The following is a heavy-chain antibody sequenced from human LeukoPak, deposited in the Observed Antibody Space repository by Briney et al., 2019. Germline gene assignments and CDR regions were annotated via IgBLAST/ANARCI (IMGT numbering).Heavy chain of an antibody. V-gene: IGHV4-34*01. CDR2: INHSGST. CDR3: ARGEGSGYSYGYYFDY. J-gene: IGHJ4*02. Sequence: SETLSLTCAVYGGSFGGYYWSWIRQPPGKGLEWIGEINHSGSTNYNPSLKSRVTISVDTSKNQFSLKLSSVTAADTAVYYCARGEGSGYSYGYYFDYWGQGTLVTVSS. D-gene: IGHD5-18*01. CDR1: GGSFGGYY.